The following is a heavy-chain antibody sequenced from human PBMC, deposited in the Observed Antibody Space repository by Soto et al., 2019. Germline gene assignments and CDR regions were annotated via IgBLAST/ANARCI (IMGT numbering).Heavy chain of an antibody. J-gene: IGHJ5*02. D-gene: IGHD2-2*01. CDR1: GGSVSGYY. Sequence: QVQLQQWSAGLLKPSETLSLTCAVYGGSVSGYYWSWIRQPPGKGREWIGEINDSGSTNYNPSLKGRVTISVDTSKNHSPLKLSSVTAADTAVYSCARGLTRPRYCSSNSCNYYLFDPWGQGTLVTVSS. CDR3: ARGLTRPRYCSSNSCNYYLFDP. V-gene: IGHV4-34*01. CDR2: INDSGST.